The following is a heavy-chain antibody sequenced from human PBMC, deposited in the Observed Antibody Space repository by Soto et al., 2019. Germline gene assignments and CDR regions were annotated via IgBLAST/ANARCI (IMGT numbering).Heavy chain of an antibody. CDR1: GGTFSSYA. V-gene: IGHV1-69*12. D-gene: IGHD3-9*01. Sequence: QVQLVQSGAEVKKPGSSVKVSCKASGGTFSSYAISWVRQAPGQGLEWMGGIIPIFGPENYAQKFQARVTITADESTSTAYMELSSLRSEDTAVYYSARAALVLRYFDWSPIFDYWGQGTLVTVSS. J-gene: IGHJ4*02. CDR3: ARAALVLRYFDWSPIFDY. CDR2: IIPIFGPE.